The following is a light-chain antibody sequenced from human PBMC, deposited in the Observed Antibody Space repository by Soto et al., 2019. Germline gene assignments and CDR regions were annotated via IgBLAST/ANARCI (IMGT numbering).Light chain of an antibody. CDR3: QHYSSYSEA. V-gene: IGKV1-5*03. J-gene: IGKJ1*01. CDR1: QTISSW. CDR2: KAS. Sequence: DIQMTQSPSTLSVSWGDIVTITGRASQTISSWLAWYQQKPGKAPKLLIYKASTLTSGVPSRFSGSGSGTEFTLTISSLQPDDFATYYCQHYSSYSEAFGQGTKVDIK.